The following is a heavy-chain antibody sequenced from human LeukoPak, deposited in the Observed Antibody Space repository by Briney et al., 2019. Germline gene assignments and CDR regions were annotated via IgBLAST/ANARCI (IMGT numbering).Heavy chain of an antibody. CDR3: ARDGDTVLTRGYYYYMDV. J-gene: IGHJ6*03. Sequence: PGGSLRLSCAASGFTFSSYTMNWVRQAPGKGPEWVSSISTSSSYIYYADSVKGRFTTSRDNAKNSLYLQMNSLRAEDTALYYCARDGDTVLTRGYYYYMDVWGKGTTVTVSS. V-gene: IGHV3-21*01. CDR1: GFTFSSYT. D-gene: IGHD4-23*01. CDR2: ISTSSSYI.